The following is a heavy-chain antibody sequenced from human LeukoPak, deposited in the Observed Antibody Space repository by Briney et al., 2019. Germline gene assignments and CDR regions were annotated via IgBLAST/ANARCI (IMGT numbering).Heavy chain of an antibody. J-gene: IGHJ3*02. CDR1: NGSISSDTYF. D-gene: IGHD6-19*01. CDR3: ARGYSSGPSNAFDI. CDR2: MSSSGIS. V-gene: IGHV4-61*02. Sequence: SSETLSLTCTVSNGSISSDTYFWSWIRHPAGKGLEWIGRMSSSGISTYSPSLKSRVTISIDTSRNQFSLKLSSVTAADTAVYYCARGYSSGPSNAFDIWGQGTMVTVSS.